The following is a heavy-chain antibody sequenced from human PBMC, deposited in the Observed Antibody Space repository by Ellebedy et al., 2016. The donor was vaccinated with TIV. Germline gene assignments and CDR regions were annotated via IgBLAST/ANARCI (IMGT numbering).Heavy chain of an antibody. Sequence: SEPLSLTXTVSRGSVSSGSYYWSWIRQPQGKGLEWIGYIYYSGSTTYNPSLKSRVTISVDTSMKQISLKLRSVTAADTAVYYCTRSLEDQLEAFDIWGQGTTVTVSS. D-gene: IGHD1-1*01. CDR1: RGSVSSGSYY. CDR2: IYYSGST. V-gene: IGHV4-61*01. J-gene: IGHJ3*02. CDR3: TRSLEDQLEAFDI.